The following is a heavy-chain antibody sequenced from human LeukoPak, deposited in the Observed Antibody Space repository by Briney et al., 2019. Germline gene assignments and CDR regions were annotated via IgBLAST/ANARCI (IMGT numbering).Heavy chain of an antibody. V-gene: IGHV1-46*01. CDR2: INPSGGST. CDR3: ARDFYYHGSGSYEGGDFDY. Sequence: GASVKVSCKASGYTFTSYYMHWVRQAPGQGLEWMGIINPSGGSTSYAQKFQGRVTMTRDTSTSTVYMELSSLRSEDTAVYYCARDFYYHGSGSYEGGDFDYWGQGTLVTVSS. CDR1: GYTFTSYY. D-gene: IGHD3-10*01. J-gene: IGHJ4*02.